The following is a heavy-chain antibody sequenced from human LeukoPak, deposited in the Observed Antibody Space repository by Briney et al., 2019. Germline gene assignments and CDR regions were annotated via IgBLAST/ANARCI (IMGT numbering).Heavy chain of an antibody. Sequence: GGSLRLSCAASGFTFSSYAMSWVRQAPGKGLEWVSAITGSGGSTYYADSVKGRFTISRDNSKNTLYLQVNSLRAEDTAVYYCAKGDSSGRSPVYYFDYWGQGTLLTVSS. CDR3: AKGDSSGRSPVYYFDY. J-gene: IGHJ4*02. CDR1: GFTFSSYA. D-gene: IGHD6-19*01. CDR2: ITGSGGST. V-gene: IGHV3-23*01.